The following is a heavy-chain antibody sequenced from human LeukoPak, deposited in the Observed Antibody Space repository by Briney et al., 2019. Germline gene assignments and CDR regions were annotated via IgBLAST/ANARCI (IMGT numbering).Heavy chain of an antibody. CDR2: ISNNGTNK. Sequence: GGSLRLSCAASGFSFSYYAMHWVRQAPAKGLEWVAVISNNGTNKYYADSVKGRFTISRDNSKNTLYLQMNSLRAEDTAVYYCARSTGDCSGGTCYSDFDCWGQGTLVTVSS. CDR1: GFSFSYYA. V-gene: IGHV3-30*01. D-gene: IGHD2-15*01. J-gene: IGHJ4*02. CDR3: ARSTGDCSGGTCYSDFDC.